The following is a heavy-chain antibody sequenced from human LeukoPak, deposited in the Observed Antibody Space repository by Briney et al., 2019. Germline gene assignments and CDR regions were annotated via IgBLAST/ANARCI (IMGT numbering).Heavy chain of an antibody. D-gene: IGHD4-17*01. CDR1: GASITSGYW. CDR2: ISHAGST. CDR3: ARNGAYSADY. J-gene: IGHJ4*02. Sequence: SETLSLTCTVSGASITSGYWWSWVRQPPGKGLDWIAEISHAGSTNYNPSLKSRVTISLDGSKNQFSLKLTSVTAADTAVYYCARNGAYSADYWGQGTLVTVSS. V-gene: IGHV4-4*02.